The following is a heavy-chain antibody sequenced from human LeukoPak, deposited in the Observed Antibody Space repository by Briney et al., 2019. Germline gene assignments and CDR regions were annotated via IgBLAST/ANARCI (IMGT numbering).Heavy chain of an antibody. CDR1: GFTFTSYA. J-gene: IGHJ4*02. CDR2: ISDSGGST. D-gene: IGHD3-10*01. V-gene: IGHV3-23*01. CDR3: ASSSFGEFVYFDY. Sequence: GGSLRLSCAASGFTFTSYAMSWVRQAPGKGLEWVSAISDSGGSTYYADSVKGRFTISRDNSKNTLYLQMNSLRAEDTAVYYCASSSFGEFVYFDYWGQGTLVTVSS.